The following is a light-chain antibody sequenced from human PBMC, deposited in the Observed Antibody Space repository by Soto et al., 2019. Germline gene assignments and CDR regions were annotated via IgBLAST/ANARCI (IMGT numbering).Light chain of an antibody. Sequence: VLTQSPATLSLSPGERATLSCRASQSVGSNYLAWYQQKPGQAPRLLIYGASGRATGIADRFSGSGSGTDFTLTISRLEPEDFALYYCQQYGYSPITFGQGTRLEIK. CDR3: QQYGYSPIT. CDR1: QSVGSNY. J-gene: IGKJ5*01. CDR2: GAS. V-gene: IGKV3-20*01.